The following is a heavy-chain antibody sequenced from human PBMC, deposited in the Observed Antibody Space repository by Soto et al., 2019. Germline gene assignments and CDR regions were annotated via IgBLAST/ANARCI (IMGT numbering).Heavy chain of an antibody. CDR3: AKDVITMIVERVT. Sequence: GASVKVSCKASGYTFTSYGISWVRQAPGQGLEWMGWISAYNGNTNYAQKLQGRVTMTTDTSKNTLYLQMNSLRAEDTAVYYCAKDVITMIVERVTWGQGTLVTVSS. D-gene: IGHD3-22*01. CDR2: ISAYNGNT. CDR1: GYTFTSYG. V-gene: IGHV1-18*01. J-gene: IGHJ5*02.